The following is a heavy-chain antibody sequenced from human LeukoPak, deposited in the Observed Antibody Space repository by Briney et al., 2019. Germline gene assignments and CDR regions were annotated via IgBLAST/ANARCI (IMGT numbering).Heavy chain of an antibody. CDR1: GYTFTSYG. CDR3: ARFTDSSGYYLTDY. CDR2: ISAYNGNT. D-gene: IGHD3-22*01. V-gene: IGHV1-18*01. Sequence: ASVKVSCKASGYTFTSYGISWVRQAPGQGFEWMGWISAYNGNTNYAQKLQGRVTMTTDTSTSTAYMELRSLRSDDTAVYYCARFTDSSGYYLTDYWGQGTLVTVSS. J-gene: IGHJ4*02.